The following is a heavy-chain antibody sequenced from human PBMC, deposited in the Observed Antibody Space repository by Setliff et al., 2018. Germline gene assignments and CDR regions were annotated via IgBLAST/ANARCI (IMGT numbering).Heavy chain of an antibody. Sequence: ASVKVSCKASGYTFTGYYMHWVRQAPGQGLEWMGWINPNSGGTNYAQKFQGWVTMTRDTSISTAYMELSSLRSEDTAVYYCARSSLLSEQQSDAFDIWDQGTMVTVSS. D-gene: IGHD6-13*01. V-gene: IGHV1-2*04. CDR3: ARSSLLSEQQSDAFDI. J-gene: IGHJ3*02. CDR1: GYTFTGYY. CDR2: INPNSGGT.